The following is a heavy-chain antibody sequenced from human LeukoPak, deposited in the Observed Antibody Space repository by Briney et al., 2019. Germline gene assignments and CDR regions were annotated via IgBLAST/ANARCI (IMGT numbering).Heavy chain of an antibody. D-gene: IGHD6-6*01. CDR1: GGSISSSSYY. V-gene: IGHV4-39*01. J-gene: IGHJ4*02. Sequence: SETLSLTCTVSGGSISSSSYYWGWIRQPLGKGLEWIGSIYYSGSTYYNPSLKSRVTISVDTSKNQFSLKLSSVTAADTAVYYCARQGSIAARLLDYWGQGTLVTVSS. CDR2: IYYSGST. CDR3: ARQGSIAARLLDY.